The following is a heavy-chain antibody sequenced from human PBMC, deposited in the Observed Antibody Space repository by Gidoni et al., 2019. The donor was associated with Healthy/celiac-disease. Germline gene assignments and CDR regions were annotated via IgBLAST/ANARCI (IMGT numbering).Heavy chain of an antibody. V-gene: IGHV3-30*18. CDR3: AKGLLPEDYYYYYMDG. CDR2: ISYDGSNK. Sequence: QVQLVESGGGVVQPGSSLRLSCAASGFTFRRYSMHWVRQAPGKGLEWVAVISYDGSNKYYADSVKGRFTISRDNSKNTLYRQMNSLRAEDTAVYDCAKGLLPEDYYYYYMDGWGKGTTVTVSS. CDR1: GFTFRRYS. J-gene: IGHJ6*03.